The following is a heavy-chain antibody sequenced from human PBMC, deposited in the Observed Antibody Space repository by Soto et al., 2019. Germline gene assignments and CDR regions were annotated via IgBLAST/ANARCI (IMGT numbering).Heavy chain of an antibody. Sequence: GASVKVSCKASGYTFTGYYMHWVRQAPGQGLEWMGWINPNSGGTNYAQKFQGWVTMTRDTSISTAYMELSRLKSDDTAVYYCAREKVDTAMKYYYYGMDVWGQGTTVTVS. V-gene: IGHV1-2*04. CDR2: INPNSGGT. J-gene: IGHJ6*02. D-gene: IGHD5-18*01. CDR1: GYTFTGYY. CDR3: AREKVDTAMKYYYYGMDV.